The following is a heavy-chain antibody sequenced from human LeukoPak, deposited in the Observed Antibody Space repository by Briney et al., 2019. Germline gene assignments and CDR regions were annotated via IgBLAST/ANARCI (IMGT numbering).Heavy chain of an antibody. J-gene: IGHJ4*02. V-gene: IGHV3-53*01. CDR2: IYSGGST. Sequence: GGSLRLSCAASGFTVSSNYMSWVRQAPGKGLEWVSVIYSGGSTYYADSVKGRFTISRDNSKNTLYLQMNSLRAEDTAVYYCAREAYGSGSYYSYWGQGTLVTVSS. CDR1: GFTVSSNY. D-gene: IGHD3-10*01. CDR3: AREAYGSGSYYSY.